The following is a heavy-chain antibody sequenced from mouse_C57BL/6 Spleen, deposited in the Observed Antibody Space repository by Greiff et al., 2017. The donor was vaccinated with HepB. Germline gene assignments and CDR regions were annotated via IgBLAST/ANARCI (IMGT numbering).Heavy chain of an antibody. V-gene: IGHV5-4*01. D-gene: IGHD1-1*01. CDR1: GFTFSSYA. CDR2: ISDGASYT. CDR3: ARGGYGSSYAMDY. J-gene: IGHJ4*01. Sequence: EVQVVESGGGLVKPGGSLKLSCAASGFTFSSYAMSWVRQTPEKRLEWVATISDGASYTYYPDNVKGRFTISIDNAKNNLYLQMSHLKSEDTAMYYCARGGYGSSYAMDYWGKGTSVTVSS.